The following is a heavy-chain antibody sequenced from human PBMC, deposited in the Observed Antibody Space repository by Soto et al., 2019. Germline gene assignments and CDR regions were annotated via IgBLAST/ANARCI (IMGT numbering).Heavy chain of an antibody. CDR2: INPSGGST. D-gene: IGHD3-22*01. CDR3: ARVDRRAWGMDV. Sequence: ASVKASCKASGYTFTSYYMHWVRQAPGQGLEWMGIINPSGGSTSYAQKFQGRVTMTRDTSTSTVYMELSSLRSEDTAVYYCARVDRRAWGMDVWGQGTTVTVSS. J-gene: IGHJ6*02. CDR1: GYTFTSYY. V-gene: IGHV1-46*01.